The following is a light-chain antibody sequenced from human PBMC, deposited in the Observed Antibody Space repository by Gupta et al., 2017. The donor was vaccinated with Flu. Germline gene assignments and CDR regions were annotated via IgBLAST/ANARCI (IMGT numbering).Light chain of an antibody. Sequence: VTISCSGSSSNIGSNVVSWYQHLPGRAPKLLIYNDNQRPSGVPDRFSGSKSGTSASLAISGLQSEDEADYYCAAWDDSLNGLWVFGGGTQLTAL. V-gene: IGLV1-44*01. CDR1: SSNIGSNV. CDR3: AAWDDSLNGLWV. CDR2: NDN. J-gene: IGLJ3*02.